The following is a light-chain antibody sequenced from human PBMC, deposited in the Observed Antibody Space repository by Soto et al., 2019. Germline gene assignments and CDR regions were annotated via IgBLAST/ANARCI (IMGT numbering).Light chain of an antibody. J-gene: IGLJ1*01. CDR2: TDN. CDR3: AAWDNGLNGHV. V-gene: IGLV1-44*01. Sequence: QSVLAQPPSVSGTPGQRVTISCSGSSSNIGKNTVSWYQQLPGAAPKPLISTDNQRPSGVPDRFSGSKSGTSASLAISGLQSEDEADYYCAAWDNGLNGHVFGTGTKVTVL. CDR1: SSNIGKNT.